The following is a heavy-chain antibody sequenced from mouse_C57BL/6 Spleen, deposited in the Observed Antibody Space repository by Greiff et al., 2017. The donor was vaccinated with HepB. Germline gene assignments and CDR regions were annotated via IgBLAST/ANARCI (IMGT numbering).Heavy chain of an antibody. CDR1: GYAFTNYL. V-gene: IGHV1-54*01. Sequence: QVQLKESGAELVRPGTSVKVSCKASGYAFTNYLIEWVKQRPGQGLEWIGVINPGSGGTNYNEKFKGKATLTADKSSSPAYMQLSSLTSEDSAVYFCARDYYGSSYGNYYAMDYWGQGTSVTVSS. CDR3: ARDYYGSSYGNYYAMDY. J-gene: IGHJ4*01. D-gene: IGHD1-1*01. CDR2: INPGSGGT.